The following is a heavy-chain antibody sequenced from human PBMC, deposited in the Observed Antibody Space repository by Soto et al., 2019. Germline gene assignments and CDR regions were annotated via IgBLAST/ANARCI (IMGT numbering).Heavy chain of an antibody. J-gene: IGHJ4*02. CDR1: GISLSTSGVG. Sequence: QITLKESGPPLVKPTQTLTLTCTFSGISLSTSGVGVGWIRQPPGKALEWLALIYWDDDKRYSPSLRSRLTITKDTSENQVVLAMTNMDAVDTATYYCAHISGWSGIGYWGQVTLVTVSS. V-gene: IGHV2-5*02. D-gene: IGHD6-19*01. CDR3: AHISGWSGIGY. CDR2: IYWDDDK.